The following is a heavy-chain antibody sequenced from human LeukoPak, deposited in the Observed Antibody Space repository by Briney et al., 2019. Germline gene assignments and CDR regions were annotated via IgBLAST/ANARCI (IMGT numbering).Heavy chain of an antibody. CDR2: IYSGGST. CDR1: GFTFSDYY. D-gene: IGHD6-6*01. Sequence: GGSLRLSCAASGFTFSDYYMSWIRQAPGKGLEWVSVIYSGGSTYYADSVKGRFTISRDNSKNTLYLQMNSLRAEDTAVYYCARSSSPSNLDYWGQGTLVTVSS. V-gene: IGHV3-66*01. J-gene: IGHJ4*02. CDR3: ARSSSPSNLDY.